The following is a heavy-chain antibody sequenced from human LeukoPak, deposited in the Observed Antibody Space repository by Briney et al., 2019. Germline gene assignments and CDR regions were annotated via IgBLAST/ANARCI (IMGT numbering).Heavy chain of an antibody. CDR1: GYTFTGYY. V-gene: IGHV1-2*06. CDR3: ARGGSGYYLRGY. CDR2: INPNSGGT. Sequence: ASVKVSCKASGYTFTGYYMHWVRQAPGQGLEWMGRINPNSGGTNYAQKFQGRVTMTRDTSISTAYMELSRLGSDDTAVYYCARGGSGYYLRGYWGQGTLVTVSS. J-gene: IGHJ4*02. D-gene: IGHD3-22*01.